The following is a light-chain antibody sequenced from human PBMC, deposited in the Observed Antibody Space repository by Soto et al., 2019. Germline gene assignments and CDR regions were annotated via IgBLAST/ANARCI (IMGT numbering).Light chain of an antibody. V-gene: IGKV3-15*01. CDR2: GAS. CDR3: LQYNTWTWT. CDR1: QSIGTN. Sequence: EIVMTQSPATLSMSPGERATLSCRASQSIGTNLAWFQQRPGQAPRLLIYGASTWASGIPVRFSGSGSGTDFTLTINSLQSEDFAIYYCLQYNTWTWTFGQGTKVDIK. J-gene: IGKJ1*01.